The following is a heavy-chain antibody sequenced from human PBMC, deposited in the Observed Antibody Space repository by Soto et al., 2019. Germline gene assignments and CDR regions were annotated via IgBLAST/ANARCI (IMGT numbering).Heavy chain of an antibody. J-gene: IGHJ5*02. V-gene: IGHV1-69*01. CDR1: GVTLSDYP. CDR2: LLPIFGTT. Sequence: QVQLVQSGAEVKKPGSSVKVSCKASGVTLSDYPINWVRQAPGQGLEWMGGLLPIFGTTIYAQKFQGRLTITADESTNTAYVELSDLRPEDTAIFYCARGYCGWATCNNWILNWLDPWGEGTLVPVSS. CDR3: ARGYCGWATCNNWILNWLDP. D-gene: IGHD2-21*01.